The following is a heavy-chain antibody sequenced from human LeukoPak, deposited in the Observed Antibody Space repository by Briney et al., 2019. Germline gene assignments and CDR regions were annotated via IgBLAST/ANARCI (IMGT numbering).Heavy chain of an antibody. CDR3: ARDAVDTAMKA. J-gene: IGHJ5*02. Sequence: ASVKVSCKASGYTFTSYGISWVRQAPGQGLEWMGRIIPIFGTANYAQKFQGRVTITTDESTSTAYMELSSLRSEDTAVYYCARDAVDTAMKAWGQGTLVTVSS. CDR2: IIPIFGTA. V-gene: IGHV1-69*05. D-gene: IGHD5-18*01. CDR1: GYTFTSYG.